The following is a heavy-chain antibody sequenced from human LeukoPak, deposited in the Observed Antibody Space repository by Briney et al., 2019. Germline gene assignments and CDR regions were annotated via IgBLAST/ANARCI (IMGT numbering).Heavy chain of an antibody. CDR2: IIPIFGTA. CDR1: GGTFSSYA. CDR3: ASRRLWFGEFLGYFDY. D-gene: IGHD3-10*01. V-gene: IGHV1-69*06. Sequence: WASVKVSCKASGGTFSSYAISWVRQAPGQGLEWMGGIIPIFGTANYAQKFQGRVTITADKSTSTAYMELSSLRSEDTAVYYCASRRLWFGEFLGYFDYWGQGTLVTVSS. J-gene: IGHJ4*02.